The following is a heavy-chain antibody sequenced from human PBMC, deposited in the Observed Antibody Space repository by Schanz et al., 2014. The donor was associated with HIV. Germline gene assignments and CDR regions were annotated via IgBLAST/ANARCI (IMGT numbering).Heavy chain of an antibody. D-gene: IGHD3-10*01. Sequence: QVQLVESGGGVVQPGRSLRLSCAASGFTFSTYGMHWVRQAPGKGLECVAVISYDGSNEYYADSVKGRFTISRDNSKNTLYLQMNRLRAEDTAVYYCAKGQRGMVRGDIDYWGQGTLVTVSS. CDR3: AKGQRGMVRGDIDY. J-gene: IGHJ4*02. CDR2: ISYDGSNE. CDR1: GFTFSTYG. V-gene: IGHV3-30*18.